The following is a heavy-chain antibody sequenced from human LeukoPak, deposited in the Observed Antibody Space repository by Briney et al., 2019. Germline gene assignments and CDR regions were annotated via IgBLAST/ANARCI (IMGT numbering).Heavy chain of an antibody. CDR1: GFTFSLYS. J-gene: IGHJ4*02. CDR2: ISSSSTYI. V-gene: IGHV3-21*01. Sequence: GGSLRLSCAASGFTFSLYSMTWVRRTPGKGLEWVSSISSSSTYIYYADSVKGRFTISRDSAKNSLYLQMNSLRAEDTAVYYCAREPTAMILWGQGTLVTVSS. D-gene: IGHD5-18*01. CDR3: AREPTAMIL.